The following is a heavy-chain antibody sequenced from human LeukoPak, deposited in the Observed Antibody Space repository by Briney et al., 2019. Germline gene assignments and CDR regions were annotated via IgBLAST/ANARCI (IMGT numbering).Heavy chain of an antibody. V-gene: IGHV3-66*01. CDR3: ARAPDYYDSSGYYYSFDY. J-gene: IGHJ4*02. CDR2: IYSGGST. CDR1: GFTVSSNY. Sequence: HPGGSLRLSCAASGFTVSSNYMSWVRQAPGKGLEWVSVIYSGGSTYYADSVKGRFTISRDNSKNTLYLQMNSLRAEDTAVYYCARAPDYYDSSGYYYSFDYWGQGTLVTVSS. D-gene: IGHD3-22*01.